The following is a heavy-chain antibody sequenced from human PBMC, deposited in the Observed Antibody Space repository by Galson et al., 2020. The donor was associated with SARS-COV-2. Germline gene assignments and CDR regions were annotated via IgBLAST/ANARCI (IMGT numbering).Heavy chain of an antibody. CDR3: ARSRMTTLPYFDY. CDR1: GYTFTDHY. CDR2: INPNGGAT. Sequence: GESLKISCKASGYTFTDHYIHWVRQAPGQGLEWMAWINPNGGATNSAQKFQGRLSLTRDTSISTASMDLSRLTFDDTALIYCARSRMTTLPYFDYWGQGSLVTVST. V-gene: IGHV1-2*02. J-gene: IGHJ4*02. D-gene: IGHD2-15*01.